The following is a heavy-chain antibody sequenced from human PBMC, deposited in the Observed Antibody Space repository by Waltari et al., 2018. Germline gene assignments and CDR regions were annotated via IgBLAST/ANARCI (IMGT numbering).Heavy chain of an antibody. Sequence: EVQLVESGGGLVKPGGSLRLSCAASGFTFSSYSMNWVRQAPGKGLEWVSSISSSSSYIYYADSVKGRFTISRDNAKNSLYLQMNSLRAEDTAVYYCARVPPAGGDFDYWGQGTLVTVSS. CDR3: ARVPPAGGDFDY. V-gene: IGHV3-21*01. CDR2: ISSSSSYI. J-gene: IGHJ4*02. D-gene: IGHD4-17*01. CDR1: GFTFSSYS.